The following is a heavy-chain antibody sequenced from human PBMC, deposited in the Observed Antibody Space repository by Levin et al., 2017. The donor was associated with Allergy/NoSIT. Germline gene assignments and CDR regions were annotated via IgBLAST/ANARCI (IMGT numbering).Heavy chain of an antibody. J-gene: IGHJ4*02. D-gene: IGHD4-23*01. CDR3: TRGGYSGTYDY. CDR1: GDSVSSSTAA. Sequence: PSQTLSLTCAISGDSVSSSTAAWPWIRQSPSRGLEWLGRTYYRSKWYTDYAISLKSRITINPDTSKNHFSLQLNSVTPQDTAVYYCTRGGYSGTYDYWGQGALVTVSA. V-gene: IGHV6-1*01. CDR2: TYYRSKWYT.